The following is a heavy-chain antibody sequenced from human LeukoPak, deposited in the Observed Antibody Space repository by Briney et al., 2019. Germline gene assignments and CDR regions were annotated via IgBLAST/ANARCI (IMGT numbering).Heavy chain of an antibody. J-gene: IGHJ5*02. CDR1: GGSFSGYY. D-gene: IGHD2-15*01. Sequence: SETLSLTCAVYGGSFSGYYWSWIRQPPGKGLEWIGEINHSGSTNYNPSLKSRVTISVDTSKNQFSLKLTSVTAADTAVYYCAIGLRCGGGSCYPWDQGTLVTVSS. CDR2: INHSGST. CDR3: AIGLRCGGGSCYP. V-gene: IGHV4-34*01.